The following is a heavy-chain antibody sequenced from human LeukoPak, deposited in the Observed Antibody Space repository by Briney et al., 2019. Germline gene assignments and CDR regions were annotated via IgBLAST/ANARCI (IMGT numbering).Heavy chain of an antibody. Sequence: ASVKVSCKASGYTFTGYYMHWVRQAPGQGLEWMGWINPNSGGTNYAQKFQGRVTMTKDTSISTAYMELSRLRSDDTAVYYCARDGDYYGSGSYYAPRNYWYFDLWGRGTLVTVSS. V-gene: IGHV1-2*02. CDR1: GYTFTGYY. CDR2: INPNSGGT. J-gene: IGHJ2*01. CDR3: ARDGDYYGSGSYYAPRNYWYFDL. D-gene: IGHD3-10*01.